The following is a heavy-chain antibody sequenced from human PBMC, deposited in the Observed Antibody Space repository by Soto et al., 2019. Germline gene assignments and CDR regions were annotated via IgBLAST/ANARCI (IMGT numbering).Heavy chain of an antibody. CDR3: AKDHEKFSTAMVNDYFDY. D-gene: IGHD5-18*01. Sequence: GGSLRLSCAASGFTFSSYGMHWVRQAPGKGLEWVAVISYDGSNKYYADSVKGRFTISRDNSKNTLYLQMNSLRAEDTAVYYCAKDHEKFSTAMVNDYFDYWGQGTLVTVSS. CDR2: ISYDGSNK. CDR1: GFTFSSYG. V-gene: IGHV3-30*18. J-gene: IGHJ4*02.